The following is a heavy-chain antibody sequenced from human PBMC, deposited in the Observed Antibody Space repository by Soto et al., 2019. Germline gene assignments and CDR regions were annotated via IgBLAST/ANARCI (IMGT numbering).Heavy chain of an antibody. Sequence: GGSLRLSCAASGFTVSSNYMSWVRPAPGKGLEWVSVIYSGGSTYYADSVKGRFTISRDNSKNTLYLQMNSLRAEDTAVYYCAKDRGSSLYHWFDSWGQGTLVTVSS. CDR3: AKDRGSSLYHWFDS. J-gene: IGHJ5*01. CDR2: IYSGGST. V-gene: IGHV3-66*01. D-gene: IGHD6-13*01. CDR1: GFTVSSNY.